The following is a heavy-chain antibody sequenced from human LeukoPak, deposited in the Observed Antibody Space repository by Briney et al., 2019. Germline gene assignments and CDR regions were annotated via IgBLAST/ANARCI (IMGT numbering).Heavy chain of an antibody. V-gene: IGHV4-38-2*01. CDR3: ASMGYFDWSSPFDY. D-gene: IGHD3-9*01. CDR2: IYHSGST. J-gene: IGHJ4*02. Sequence: PSETLSLTCAVSGYSISSGYYWGWIRQPPGKGLEWIGSIYHSGSTNYNPSLKSRVTISVDTSKNQFSLKLSSVTAADTAVYYCASMGYFDWSSPFDYWGQGTLVTVSS. CDR1: GYSISSGYY.